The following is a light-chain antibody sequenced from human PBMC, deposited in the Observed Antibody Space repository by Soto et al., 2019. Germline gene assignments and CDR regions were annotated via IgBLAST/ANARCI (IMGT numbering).Light chain of an antibody. V-gene: IGLV1-51*01. J-gene: IGLJ2*01. CDR2: DDD. CDR3: ATWDSSLNVVL. CDR1: TSNIGSHY. Sequence: QSVLTQPPSVSAAPGEKVTISCSGSTSNIGSHYVSWYQQFPRTAPKLLIYDDDRRPSGMPDRFSGSKSGTSATLGITGLQTGDEADYSCATWDSSLNVVLFGGGTKLTVL.